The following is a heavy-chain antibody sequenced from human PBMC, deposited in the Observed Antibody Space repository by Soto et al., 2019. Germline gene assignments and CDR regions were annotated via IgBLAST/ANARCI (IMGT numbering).Heavy chain of an antibody. D-gene: IGHD6-19*01. J-gene: IGHJ4*02. CDR3: ARYGSGAGDY. CDR1: GFTFSSHW. CDR2: INTDGSVT. Sequence: EVQLVESGGGLVQPGGSLRLSCAASGFTFSSHWMYWVRQAPGKGLVWVSRINTDGSVTSYADSVKGRFTISRDNTKNTLFLMMNCLRTEDTAVYYCARYGSGAGDYWGQGTLVTVSS. V-gene: IGHV3-74*01.